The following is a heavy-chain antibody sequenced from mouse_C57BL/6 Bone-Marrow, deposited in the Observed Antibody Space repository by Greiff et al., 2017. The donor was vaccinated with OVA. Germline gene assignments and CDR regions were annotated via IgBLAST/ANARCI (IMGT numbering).Heavy chain of an antibody. CDR3: ARAYSMDY. CDR2: IDPANGNT. V-gene: IGHV14-3*01. Sequence: VQLQQSVAELVRPGASVKLSCTASGFNIKNTSMHWVKQRPEQGLEWIGRIDPANGNTKYAPKFKGKATITADTSSNTAYLQLSSLTSEDTAIECCARAYSMDYWGRGTGVTVTS. CDR1: GFNIKNTS. J-gene: IGHJ4*01.